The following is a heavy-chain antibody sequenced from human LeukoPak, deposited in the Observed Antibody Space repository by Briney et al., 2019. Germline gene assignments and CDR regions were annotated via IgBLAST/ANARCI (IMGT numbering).Heavy chain of an antibody. CDR3: ARQRGYRMTKDGFDV. CDR2: IYPGDSET. CDR1: GYSFSDYW. V-gene: IGHV5-51*01. Sequence: GEPLKISCKASGYSFSDYWIGWVRHMPGKGLEWMTIIYPGDSETRYSPSLQGQVTISADKSINTVYLQWNSLKASDTAMYYCARQRGYRMTKDGFDVWGQGTMITVSS. D-gene: IGHD2-2*03. J-gene: IGHJ3*01.